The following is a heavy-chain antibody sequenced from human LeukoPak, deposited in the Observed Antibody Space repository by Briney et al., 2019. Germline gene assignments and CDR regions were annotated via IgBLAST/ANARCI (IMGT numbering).Heavy chain of an antibody. J-gene: IGHJ4*02. V-gene: IGHV4-59*01. CDR1: GASIRSYY. CDR2: MYNSGGT. CDR3: ARLGGPAAVDY. Sequence: PSETLSLTCTVSGASIRSYYWSWIRQPPGRGLEWIGYMYNSGGTYYNPSLKSRVTISGDTSKNQFSLKLTSVTAADTAVYYCARLGGPAAVDYWGQGTLVTVSS. D-gene: IGHD2-2*01.